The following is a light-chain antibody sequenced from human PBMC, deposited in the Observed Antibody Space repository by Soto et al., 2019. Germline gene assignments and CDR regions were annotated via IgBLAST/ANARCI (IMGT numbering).Light chain of an antibody. CDR3: QQYGTSIT. V-gene: IGKV3-20*01. J-gene: IGKJ5*01. Sequence: VLTQSPGTLSLSPGERATLSCRASQSVSGSYLAWYQQKPGQAPRLLIYSASSRATDIPDRFSGSGSGADFTLTISRLEPEDFAVYYCQQYGTSITFGQGTRLEIK. CDR1: QSVSGSY. CDR2: SAS.